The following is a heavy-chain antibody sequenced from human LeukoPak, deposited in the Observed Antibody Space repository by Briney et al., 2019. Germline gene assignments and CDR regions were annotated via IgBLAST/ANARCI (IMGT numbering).Heavy chain of an antibody. CDR1: GFTFDDYA. D-gene: IGHD2-15*01. CDR2: ISWNSGSI. V-gene: IGHV3-9*01. J-gene: IGHJ4*02. CDR3: AKDIAYCSGGSCPFDY. Sequence: GGSLRLSCAASGFTFDDYALHWVRQAPGKGRVGGLGISWNSGSIGYADSVKGRFTISRDNAKNSLYLQMNSLRAEDTALYYCAKDIAYCSGGSCPFDYWGQGTLVTVSS.